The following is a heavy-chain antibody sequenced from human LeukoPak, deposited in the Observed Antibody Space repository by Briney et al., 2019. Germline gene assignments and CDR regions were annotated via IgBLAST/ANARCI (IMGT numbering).Heavy chain of an antibody. D-gene: IGHD2-2*02. CDR2: IYYSGST. CDR3: ARVGSGCSSTSCYSAYYYYMDV. Sequence: SETLSLTCTVSGGSISSSSYYWGWIRQPPGKGLEWIGSIYYSGSTYYNPSLESRVTISVDTSKNQFSLKLSSVTAADTAVYYCARVGSGCSSTSCYSAYYYYMDVWGKGTTATVSS. CDR1: GGSISSSSYY. J-gene: IGHJ6*03. V-gene: IGHV4-39*01.